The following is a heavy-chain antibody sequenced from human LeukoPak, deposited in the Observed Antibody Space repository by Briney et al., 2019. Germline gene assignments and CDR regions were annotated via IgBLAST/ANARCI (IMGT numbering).Heavy chain of an antibody. CDR1: GFTFSSYS. Sequence: GGSLRLSCAASGFTFSSYSMDWVRQAPGKGLEWVAVISYDGSNKYYADSVKGRFTISRDNSKNTLYLQMNSLRAEDTAVYYCAKESVLMVYALDYWGQGTLVTVSS. V-gene: IGHV3-30*18. D-gene: IGHD2-8*01. CDR2: ISYDGSNK. J-gene: IGHJ4*02. CDR3: AKESVLMVYALDY.